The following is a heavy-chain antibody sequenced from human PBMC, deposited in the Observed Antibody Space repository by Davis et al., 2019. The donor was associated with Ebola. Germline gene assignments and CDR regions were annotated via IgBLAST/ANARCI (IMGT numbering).Heavy chain of an antibody. V-gene: IGHV1-69*06. CDR2: IIPIFGTA. CDR3: ARDEQQIRPAFDI. J-gene: IGHJ3*02. CDR1: GGTFSSYA. Sequence: AASVKVSCKASGGTFSSYAISWVRQAPGQGLEWMGGIIPIFGTANYAQKFQGRVTITADKSTSTAYMELSSLRSDDTAVYYCARDEQQIRPAFDIWGQGTEVTVSS. D-gene: IGHD6-13*01.